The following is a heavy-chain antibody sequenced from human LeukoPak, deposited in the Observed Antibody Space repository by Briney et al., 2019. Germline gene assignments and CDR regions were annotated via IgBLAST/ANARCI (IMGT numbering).Heavy chain of an antibody. Sequence: GASVKVSCKASRYTFTRYYMHWVRQAPGQGIEWMGWINPTSGGTNYAQKFHVRVTMTSDRSISTAYMELSRLRYDDTAVYYSTMLLVLTAKGFDPWGQGTLVTVSS. CDR1: RYTFTRYY. V-gene: IGHV1-2*02. CDR2: INPTSGGT. J-gene: IGHJ5*02. D-gene: IGHD2-21*02. CDR3: TMLLVLTAKGFDP.